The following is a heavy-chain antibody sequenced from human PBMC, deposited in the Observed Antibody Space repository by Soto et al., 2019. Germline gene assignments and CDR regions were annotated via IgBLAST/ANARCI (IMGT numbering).Heavy chain of an antibody. Sequence: QVQLVQSGAEVKKPGASVKVSCKASGYTFTSYGISWVRQAPGQGLEWMGWISAYNGKTNYAQKLQGRVTMTTDTSTSIAYMELRSLRSDDTAVYYCAIMVVVAAPEKNAFDIWGQGTMVTVSS. CDR3: AIMVVVAAPEKNAFDI. CDR1: GYTFTSYG. D-gene: IGHD2-15*01. J-gene: IGHJ3*02. V-gene: IGHV1-18*01. CDR2: ISAYNGKT.